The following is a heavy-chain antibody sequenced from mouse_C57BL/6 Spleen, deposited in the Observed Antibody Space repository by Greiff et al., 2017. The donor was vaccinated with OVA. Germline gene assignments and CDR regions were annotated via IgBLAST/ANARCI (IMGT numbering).Heavy chain of an antibody. Sequence: VHVKQSGPELVKPGASVKIPCKASGYTFTDYNMDWVKQSHGKSLEWIGDINPNNGGTIYNQKFKGKATLTVDKSSSTAYMELRSLTSEDTAVYYCARPTAQGYYFDYWGQGTTLTVSS. D-gene: IGHD3-2*02. CDR2: INPNNGGT. J-gene: IGHJ2*01. CDR1: GYTFTDYN. CDR3: ARPTAQGYYFDY. V-gene: IGHV1-18*01.